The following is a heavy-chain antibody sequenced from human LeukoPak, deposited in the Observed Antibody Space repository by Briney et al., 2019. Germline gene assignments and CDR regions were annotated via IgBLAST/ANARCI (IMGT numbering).Heavy chain of an antibody. CDR1: GFTFSSYA. V-gene: IGHV3-30-3*01. Sequence: GRSLRLSCAASGFTFSSYAMHGVHQAPGKGLEWVAVISYDGSNKYYADSVKGRFTISRDNYKNTLYLQMNSLRAEHTAVYYCARGSSSVAFDIWGQGTMVTVSS. J-gene: IGHJ3*02. D-gene: IGHD3-22*01. CDR2: ISYDGSNK. CDR3: ARGSSSVAFDI.